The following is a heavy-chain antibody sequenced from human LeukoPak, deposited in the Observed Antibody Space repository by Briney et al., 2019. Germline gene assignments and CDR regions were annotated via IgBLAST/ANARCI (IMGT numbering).Heavy chain of an antibody. Sequence: GGSLRLSCAASGLDFGDYGMHWVRQAPGKGLEWIAFLRYDGSNKYYADSVKGRFTISRDNAKNSLYLQMNSLRAEDTAVYYCARALGPVVVVTAVWGKGTTVTISS. CDR1: GLDFGDYG. J-gene: IGHJ6*04. V-gene: IGHV3-30*02. CDR3: ARALGPVVVVTAV. CDR2: LRYDGSNK. D-gene: IGHD2-21*02.